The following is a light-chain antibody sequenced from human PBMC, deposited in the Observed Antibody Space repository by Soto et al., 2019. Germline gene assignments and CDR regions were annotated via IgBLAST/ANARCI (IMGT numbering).Light chain of an antibody. Sequence: SYELTQPPSVSVAPGQTARITCGGINIGNKSVHWYQQKPGQAPVLVVYGESDRPSGIPERFSGSNSGNTATLTISRVEAGDEADYYCQVWDSSSDHPRVFGTGTKLPS. CDR1: NIGNKS. J-gene: IGLJ1*01. CDR3: QVWDSSSDHPRV. CDR2: GES. V-gene: IGLV3-21*02.